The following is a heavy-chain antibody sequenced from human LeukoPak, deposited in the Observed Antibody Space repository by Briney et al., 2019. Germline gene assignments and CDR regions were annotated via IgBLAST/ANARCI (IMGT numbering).Heavy chain of an antibody. J-gene: IGHJ4*02. CDR3: ARDGGSSWTAYFDY. CDR2: IWYDGSNK. Sequence: PGRSLRLSCAASGFTFSSYGMHWVRQAPGKGLEWVAVIWYDGSNKYYAESVKGRFTISRDNSKNTLYLQMNSLRAEATAVYYCARDGGSSWTAYFDYWGQRTLVTVSS. V-gene: IGHV3-33*01. D-gene: IGHD6-13*01. CDR1: GFTFSSYG.